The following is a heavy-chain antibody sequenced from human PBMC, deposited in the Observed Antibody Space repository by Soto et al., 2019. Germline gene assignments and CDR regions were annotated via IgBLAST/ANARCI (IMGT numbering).Heavy chain of an antibody. CDR3: ATSRKLHRHN. J-gene: IGHJ4*02. CDR1: GFTFSSYS. D-gene: IGHD1-26*01. CDR2: ISSSSSYI. V-gene: IGHV3-21*01. Sequence: PGGSLRLSCAASGFTFSSYSMNWVRQAPGKGLEWVSSISSSSSYIYYADSVKGRFTISRDNAKNSLYLQMNSLRAEDTAVYYCATSRKLHRHNGGKEPLFTVPS.